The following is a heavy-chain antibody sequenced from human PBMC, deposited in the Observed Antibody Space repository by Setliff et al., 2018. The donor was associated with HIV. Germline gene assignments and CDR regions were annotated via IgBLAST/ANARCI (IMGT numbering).Heavy chain of an antibody. CDR2: ITYDGSRT. J-gene: IGHJ4*02. D-gene: IGHD2-2*03. CDR1: GFTFSNFA. V-gene: IGHV3-30*07. Sequence: GGSLRLSCVASGFTFSNFAMHWVRQAPGKGLELVSVITYDGSRTYYVDSVKGRFTISSDNSKNILSLQMNSRRAEDTAVYYCAKVDNGNCDSTSCRDFDYWGRGTLVTVSS. CDR3: AKVDNGNCDSTSCRDFDY.